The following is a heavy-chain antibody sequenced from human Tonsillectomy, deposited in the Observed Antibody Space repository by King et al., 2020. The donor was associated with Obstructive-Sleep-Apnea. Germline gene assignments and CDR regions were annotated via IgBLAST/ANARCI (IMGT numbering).Heavy chain of an antibody. Sequence: VQLVESGGGVVQPGRSLRLSCAASGFTFSSYSMHWVRQAPGKGLEWVALISSDGNKKYYADSVKGRFTISSDNSKSALFLQMNSLRAEDTAVYYCAYFDSSGYYSYCDYWGQGTLVTVSS. V-gene: IGHV3-30-3*01. CDR2: ISSDGNKK. CDR1: GFTFSSYS. CDR3: AYFDSSGYYSYCDY. D-gene: IGHD3-22*01. J-gene: IGHJ4*02.